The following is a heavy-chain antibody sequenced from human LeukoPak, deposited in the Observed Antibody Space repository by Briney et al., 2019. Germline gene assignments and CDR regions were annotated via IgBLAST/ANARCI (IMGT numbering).Heavy chain of an antibody. V-gene: IGHV3-23*01. Sequence: GGSLRLSCAASGFTFSSYAMTWVRQAPGKGLEWVSIISGASGGSTYYAESVKGRFTISRDNSKNTLYLQMNSLRAEDKALYYCARGGSSSWYPNFDYWGQGTLVTVSS. J-gene: IGHJ4*02. D-gene: IGHD6-13*01. CDR2: ISGASGGST. CDR1: GFTFSSYA. CDR3: ARGGSSSWYPNFDY.